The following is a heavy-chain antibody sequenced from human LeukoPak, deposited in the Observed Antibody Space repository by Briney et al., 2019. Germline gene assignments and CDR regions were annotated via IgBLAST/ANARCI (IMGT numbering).Heavy chain of an antibody. D-gene: IGHD4-17*01. CDR2: IYYSGST. V-gene: IGHV4-30-4*01. CDR3: ARHSPYGDYDRRSAFDI. CDR1: GGSISSGDYY. J-gene: IGHJ3*02. Sequence: PSQTLSLTCTVSGGSISSGDYYWSWIRQPPGKGLEWIGYIYYSGSTYYNPSLKSRVTISVDTSKNQFSLKLSSVTAADTAVYYRARHSPYGDYDRRSAFDIWGQGKMLTVSS.